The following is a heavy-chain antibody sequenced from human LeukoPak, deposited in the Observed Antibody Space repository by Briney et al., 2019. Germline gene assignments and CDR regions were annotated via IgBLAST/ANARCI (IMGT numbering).Heavy chain of an antibody. J-gene: IGHJ4*02. CDR3: ARGQGVNYFDY. Sequence: ESLKISCKGSGYSFSSYWIGWVRQMPGKGLEWMGIIYPGDSDTRYSPSFQGQVTMSADKSINTAYLQRSSLKASDTAMYYCARGQGVNYFDYWGQGTLVTVSS. D-gene: IGHD3-16*01. CDR2: IYPGDSDT. V-gene: IGHV5-51*01. CDR1: GYSFSSYW.